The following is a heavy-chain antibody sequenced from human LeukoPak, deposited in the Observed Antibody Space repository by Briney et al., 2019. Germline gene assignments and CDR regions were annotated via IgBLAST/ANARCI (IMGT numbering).Heavy chain of an antibody. CDR3: AKVETRVFDY. CDR2: IRYDGSNK. CDR1: GFTFSSYA. V-gene: IGHV3-30*02. J-gene: IGHJ4*02. D-gene: IGHD1-1*01. Sequence: GGSLRLSCAASGFTFSSYAMSWVRQAPGKGLEWVAFIRYDGSNKYYADSVKGRFTISRDNSKNTLYLQMNSLRAEDTAVYYCAKVETRVFDYWGQGTLVTVSS.